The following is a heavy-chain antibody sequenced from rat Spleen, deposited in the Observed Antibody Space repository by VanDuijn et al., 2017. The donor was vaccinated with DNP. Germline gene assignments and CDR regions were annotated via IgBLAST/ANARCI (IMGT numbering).Heavy chain of an antibody. CDR3: ARGGNTMAAISNWFAY. CDR1: GFTFNYYW. Sequence: DVRLEESGGDLVQPGGSLNLSCVASGFTFNYYWMTWVRQVPGKGLEWLASITSNGGNTYYLDSVKGRFTISRDNAKSTLYLQMDSLRSEDTATYYCARGGNTMAAISNWFAYWGQGTLVTVSS. V-gene: IGHV5-31*01. CDR2: ITSNGGNT. J-gene: IGHJ3*01. D-gene: IGHD1-2*01.